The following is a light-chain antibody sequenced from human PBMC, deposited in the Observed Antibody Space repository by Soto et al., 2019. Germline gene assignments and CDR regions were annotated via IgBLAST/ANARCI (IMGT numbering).Light chain of an antibody. CDR1: QDISSW. V-gene: IGKV1-12*01. Sequence: DIQMTQSPSSVSASVGDRVTIACRASQDISSWLAWYQQIPGKAPKLLIYAASGLQGGVPSRFSGSGSGTHFTLTISSLQPEDFATYDCQQSDSFPFTFGPGTKVDIK. CDR3: QQSDSFPFT. CDR2: AAS. J-gene: IGKJ3*01.